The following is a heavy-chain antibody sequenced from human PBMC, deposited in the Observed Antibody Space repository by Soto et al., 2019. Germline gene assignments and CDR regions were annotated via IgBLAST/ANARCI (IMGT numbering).Heavy chain of an antibody. CDR2: INPSGGST. Sequence: ASVKVSCKASGYTFTSYGISWVRQAPGQVLEWMGIINPSGGSTSYAQKFQGRVTMTRDTSTSTVYMELSSLRSEDMAVYYCARDRYCSSTSCYSSEPPFDYWGQGTLVTVSS. D-gene: IGHD2-2*01. CDR1: GYTFTSYG. CDR3: ARDRYCSSTSCYSSEPPFDY. V-gene: IGHV1-46*01. J-gene: IGHJ4*02.